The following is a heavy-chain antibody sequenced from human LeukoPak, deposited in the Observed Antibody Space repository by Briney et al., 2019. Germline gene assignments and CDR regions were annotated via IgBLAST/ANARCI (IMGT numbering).Heavy chain of an antibody. J-gene: IGHJ3*02. CDR3: ARPLLYSAYDNKSIRDDAFDI. V-gene: IGHV1-3*01. Sequence: PMASVKVSCKASGYTFTSHALHWVRQAPEQRLEWMGWINAGNGNTKYSQKFQGRVTITTDTSASTAYMELSSLRSEDTAVYYCARPLLYSAYDNKSIRDDAFDIWGQGTMVTVSS. CDR1: GYTFTSHA. D-gene: IGHD5-12*01. CDR2: INAGNGNT.